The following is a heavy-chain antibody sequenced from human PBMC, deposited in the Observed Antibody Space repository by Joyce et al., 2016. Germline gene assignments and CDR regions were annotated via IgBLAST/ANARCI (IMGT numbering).Heavy chain of an antibody. CDR1: RFTFRNYW. CDR2: INEDGRER. J-gene: IGHJ1*01. CDR3: LKGHYTND. D-gene: IGHD3-3*01. V-gene: IGHV3-7*03. Sequence: EVPVVESGGGLVQPGGSLRLSCAASRFTFRNYWMNWVRQAPGRGLEWVAHINEDGRERNYVDAVKGRFTISRDNARDSLYLQMNSLRVEDTAVYYCLKGHYTNDWGPGTLVTVTS.